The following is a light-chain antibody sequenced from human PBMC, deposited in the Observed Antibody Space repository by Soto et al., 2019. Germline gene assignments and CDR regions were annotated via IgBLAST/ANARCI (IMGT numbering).Light chain of an antibody. CDR3: QQYNNWPWT. CDR1: QSVSSN. Sequence: EIVMTQSSATLSVSPGERATLSCRASQSVSSNLARYQQTPGQAPRLLIYGASTRATGIPARFSGSGSGTEFTLNISSLQSKDFEVYYCQQYNNWPWTFGQGTKVEIK. CDR2: GAS. V-gene: IGKV3-15*01. J-gene: IGKJ1*01.